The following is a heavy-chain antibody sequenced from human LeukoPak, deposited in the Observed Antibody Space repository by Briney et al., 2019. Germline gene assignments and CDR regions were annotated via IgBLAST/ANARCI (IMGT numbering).Heavy chain of an antibody. CDR3: ASENFWSGYRGYYYYYMDV. CDR1: GFTFSSNW. Sequence: PGGSLRLSCAASGFTFSSNWMSWLRQAPGKGLEWVANIKQDGSEKYYVDSVKGRFTISRDNAKNSLYLQLNSMRAEDTAVYYCASENFWSGYRGYYYYYMDVWGKGTTVTVSS. J-gene: IGHJ6*03. D-gene: IGHD3-3*01. CDR2: IKQDGSEK. V-gene: IGHV3-7*01.